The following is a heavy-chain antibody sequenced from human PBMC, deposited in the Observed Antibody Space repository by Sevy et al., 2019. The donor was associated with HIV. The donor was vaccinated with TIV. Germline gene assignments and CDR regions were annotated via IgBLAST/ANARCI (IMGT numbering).Heavy chain of an antibody. CDR3: AREGCTRPHDY. CDR2: LSFGCGKI. V-gene: IGHV3-23*01. J-gene: IGHJ4*02. Sequence: GGSLRLSCAVSGFNFNIYSMSWVRQAPGKGLEWVSTLSFGCGKINYADSVKGRFIISRDDSKNTLYLQMNSLRAEDTAVYFSAREGCTRPHDYWGQRTLVTVSS. CDR1: GFNFNIYS. D-gene: IGHD2-8*01.